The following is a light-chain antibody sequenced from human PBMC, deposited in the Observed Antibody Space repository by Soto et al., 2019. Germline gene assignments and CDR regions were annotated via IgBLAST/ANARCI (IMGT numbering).Light chain of an antibody. J-gene: IGLJ1*01. CDR1: SSDVGGYNY. CDR3: SSYTSSSTPWV. V-gene: IGLV2-14*01. CDR2: DVS. Sequence: QLVLTQPASVSGSPGQSITISCTGTSSDVGGYNYVSWYQQHPGKAPKLMIYDVSNRPSGVSNRFSGSKSGNTASLTISGLQAEDEADYYCSSYTSSSTPWVFGTGTKVTVL.